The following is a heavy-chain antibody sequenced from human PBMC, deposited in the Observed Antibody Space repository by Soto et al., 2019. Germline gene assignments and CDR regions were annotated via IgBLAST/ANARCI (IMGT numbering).Heavy chain of an antibody. CDR3: VREASSGYKFFDY. V-gene: IGHV4-59*01. J-gene: IGHJ4*02. Sequence: QVQLQESGPGLVKPSETLSLTCTVSGGSISGYYWSWIRQPPGKGLEWIGYIYYSGSTSYNPSLKSRLTISVATSKNQFSLRLTSVTAADTAVYYCVREASSGYKFFDYWGQGTLVTVSS. CDR1: GGSISGYY. CDR2: IYYSGST. D-gene: IGHD3-22*01.